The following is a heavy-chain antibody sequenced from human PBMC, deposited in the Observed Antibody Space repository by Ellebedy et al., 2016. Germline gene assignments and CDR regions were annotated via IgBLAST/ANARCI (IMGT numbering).Heavy chain of an antibody. V-gene: IGHV3-23*01. CDR1: GFTFNSYA. J-gene: IGHJ4*02. CDR3: AMCSGGSCYSGDYFDY. D-gene: IGHD2-15*01. Sequence: GESLKISCAASGFTFNSYAMSWVRPAPGKGLEWVSAISGSGGSTYYADSVKGRFTISRDNSKNTLYLQMNSLRAEDTAVYYCAMCSGGSCYSGDYFDYWGQGTLVTVSS. CDR2: ISGSGGST.